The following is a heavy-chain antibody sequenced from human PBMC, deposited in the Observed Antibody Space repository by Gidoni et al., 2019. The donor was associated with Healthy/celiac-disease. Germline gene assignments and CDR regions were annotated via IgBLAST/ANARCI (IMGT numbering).Heavy chain of an antibody. CDR2: IKHSGST. Sequence: QVQLQQWGAGLLKPSETLSLTCAVHGGSLRGYYWSWIRQPPGKGLEWIGEIKHSGSTNYNPSLKSRVTISVDTSKNQCSLKLSSVTAADTAVYYCARDSYYYGSGSELGYWGQGTLVTVSS. CDR3: ARDSYYYGSGSELGY. CDR1: GGSLRGYY. V-gene: IGHV4-34*01. D-gene: IGHD3-10*01. J-gene: IGHJ4*02.